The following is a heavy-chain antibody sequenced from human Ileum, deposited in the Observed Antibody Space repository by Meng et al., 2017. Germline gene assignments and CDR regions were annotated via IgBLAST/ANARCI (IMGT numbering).Heavy chain of an antibody. CDR1: GFTFSDYE. CDR2: ISSSGNTI. J-gene: IGHJ4*02. CDR3: ARDLEGKYKSGWYGFDY. D-gene: IGHD6-19*01. V-gene: IGHV3-48*03. Sequence: GESLKISCAASGFTFSDYEMYWVRQAPGKGLEWVASISSSGNTIPYADPVKGRITITRDNAENLVYLQMNSLRAGDTAVYYCARDLEGKYKSGWYGFDYWGQGTLVTVSS.